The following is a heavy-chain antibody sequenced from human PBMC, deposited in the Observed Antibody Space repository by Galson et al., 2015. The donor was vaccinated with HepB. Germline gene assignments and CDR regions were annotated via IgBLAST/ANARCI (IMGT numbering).Heavy chain of an antibody. CDR1: GYTFTGYA. CDR2: INAGNGNT. CDR3: ARYSSGWSGYYFDY. V-gene: IGHV1-3*01. Sequence: SVKVSCKASGYTFTGYAMHWVRQAPGQRLEWMGWINAGNGNTKYSQKFQGRVTITRDTSASTAYMELSSLRSGDTAVYYCARYSSGWSGYYFDYWGQGTLVTVSS. D-gene: IGHD6-19*01. J-gene: IGHJ4*02.